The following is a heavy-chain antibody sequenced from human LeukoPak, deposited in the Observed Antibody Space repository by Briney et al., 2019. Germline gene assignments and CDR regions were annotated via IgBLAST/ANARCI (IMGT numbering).Heavy chain of an antibody. CDR1: GGSINNYY. CDR2: IYYRGST. D-gene: IGHD4-17*01. V-gene: IGHV4-59*01. Sequence: SETLSLTCTVSGGSINNYYWSWIRQPREKGLEWIGYIYYRGSTNYNPSLKSRVTFSVDTSKNQFSLKLNSVTAADTAVYYCARGGDYGDLRYFDYWGQGTLVTVSS. J-gene: IGHJ4*02. CDR3: ARGGDYGDLRYFDY.